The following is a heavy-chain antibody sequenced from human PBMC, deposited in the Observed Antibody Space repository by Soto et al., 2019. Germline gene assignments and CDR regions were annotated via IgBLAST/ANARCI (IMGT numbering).Heavy chain of an antibody. CDR1: GFTFTSHD. V-gene: IGHV3-23*01. J-gene: IGHJ6*02. Sequence: PGGSLRLSCAASGFTFTSHDMCWVRQAPGKGLEWVSSSGKNGNTYYADSVKGRFTISRDNSKNTLYLQMNSLRAEDTAVYYCAKELGRSRDGVDVWGQGTMVTVSS. CDR3: AKELGRSRDGVDV. CDR2: SGKNGNT.